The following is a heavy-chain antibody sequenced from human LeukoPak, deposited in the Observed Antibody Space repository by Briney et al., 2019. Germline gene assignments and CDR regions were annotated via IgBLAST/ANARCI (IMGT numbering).Heavy chain of an antibody. D-gene: IGHD4-17*01. Sequence: GGSLRLSCAASGFTFSSYSMNWVRQAPGKGLEWVSSISSSSSYIYYADSVKGRLSISRDNAKNSLYLQMNSLRAEDTAVYYCARDRIIYGDYGDAFDIWGQGTMVTVSS. CDR2: ISSSSSYI. V-gene: IGHV3-21*01. J-gene: IGHJ3*02. CDR3: ARDRIIYGDYGDAFDI. CDR1: GFTFSSYS.